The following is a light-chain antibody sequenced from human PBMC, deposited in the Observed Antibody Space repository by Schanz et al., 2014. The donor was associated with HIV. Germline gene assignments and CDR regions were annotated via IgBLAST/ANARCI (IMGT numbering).Light chain of an antibody. J-gene: IGKJ2*01. CDR1: QSISNW. CDR3: QQCVTYPYT. CDR2: KAS. V-gene: IGKV1-5*03. Sequence: DIQMTQSPSTLSASVGDRVTISCRARQSISNWLAWYQQKPGKAPKLLISKASSLESGVPSRFSGSGSGTEFTLTISNLQPDDFATYYCQQCVTYPYTFGQGTKLDIK.